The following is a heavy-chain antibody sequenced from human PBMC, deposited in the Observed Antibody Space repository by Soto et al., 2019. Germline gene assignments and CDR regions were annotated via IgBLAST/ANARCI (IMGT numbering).Heavy chain of an antibody. V-gene: IGHV1-69*13. CDR2: IIPIFGTA. CDR3: ARDKIAAAGKIWVSYYGMDV. J-gene: IGHJ6*02. D-gene: IGHD6-13*01. CDR1: GGTFSSYA. Sequence: ASVKVSCKASGGTFSSYAISWVRQAPGQGLEWMGGIIPIFGTANYAQKFQGRVTITADESTSTAYMELSSLRSEDTAVYYCARDKIAAAGKIWVSYYGMDVWGQGTTVTVSS.